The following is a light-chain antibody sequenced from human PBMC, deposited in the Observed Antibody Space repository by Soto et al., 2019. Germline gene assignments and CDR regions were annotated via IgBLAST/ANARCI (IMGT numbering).Light chain of an antibody. Sequence: QSALTQPASVSGSPGQSITISCTGTSSDVGGYNYVSWYQHHPGKAPKVVIYDVSNRPSGVPDRFSGSKSANTASLAISGLQGEDEADYYCSSYTSTTTVIFGGGTKLTVL. J-gene: IGLJ2*01. CDR3: SSYTSTTTVI. V-gene: IGLV2-14*03. CDR1: SSDVGGYNY. CDR2: DVS.